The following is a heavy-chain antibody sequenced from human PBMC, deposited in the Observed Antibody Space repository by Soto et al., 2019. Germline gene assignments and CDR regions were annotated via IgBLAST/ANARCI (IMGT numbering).Heavy chain of an antibody. CDR1: GCIFNNYA. Sequence: PGGSLRLSFSASGCIFNNYAMSWVREAPGKGLEWVSCIIARGSRNFYADSVKGRFTVSRSFSKNTLSLQMYSLRAEDTAVYFCGKDPNGDYVGGFAFWGPGTMVTVS. D-gene: IGHD4-17*01. CDR2: IIARGSRN. CDR3: GKDPNGDYVGGFAF. J-gene: IGHJ3*01. V-gene: IGHV3-23*01.